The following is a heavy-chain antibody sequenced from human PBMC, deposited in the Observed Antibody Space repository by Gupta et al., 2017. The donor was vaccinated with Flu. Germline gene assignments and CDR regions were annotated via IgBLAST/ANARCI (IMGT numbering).Heavy chain of an antibody. J-gene: IGHJ5*01. D-gene: IGHD2-15*01. Sequence: SSSGVAVGWIRQPPGKALEWLALIYWNDDKAYSPSLKSRLTITKDTSKNQVVLTMTNMDPVDTATYYCAHREYCRDGSCYPNWFDPWGQGTLVTVSS. CDR2: IYWNDDK. CDR1: SSSGVA. CDR3: AHREYCRDGSCYPNWFDP. V-gene: IGHV2-5*01.